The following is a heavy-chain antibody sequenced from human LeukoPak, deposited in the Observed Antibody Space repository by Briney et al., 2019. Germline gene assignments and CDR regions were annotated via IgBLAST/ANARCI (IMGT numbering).Heavy chain of an antibody. CDR3: ARIMSSSWYEYFHH. Sequence: ASVKVSCKASGGTFSNYAISWVRQAPGQGLEWMGAIIPIFGTANYAQKFQVRVTITADKSTNTAYMELSRLRSEDTAVYYCARIMSSSWYEYFHHWGQGTLVTVSS. D-gene: IGHD6-19*01. V-gene: IGHV1-69*06. CDR2: IIPIFGTA. J-gene: IGHJ1*01. CDR1: GGTFSNYA.